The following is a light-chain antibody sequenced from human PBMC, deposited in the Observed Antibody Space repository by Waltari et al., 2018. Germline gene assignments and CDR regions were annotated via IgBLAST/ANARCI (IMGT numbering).Light chain of an antibody. CDR2: KAN. Sequence: QTLVTQESSLLVSPGGIVIPSCSFSSAPLSTTSSPPWYQQTPGQAPRTLVYKANARSSGVPDRFSGSILGNTAALTITGAQADDESGYYCALYMGSGIWVFGGGTRLTVL. V-gene: IGLV8-61*01. CDR3: ALYMGSGIWV. CDR1: SAPLSTTSS. J-gene: IGLJ3*02.